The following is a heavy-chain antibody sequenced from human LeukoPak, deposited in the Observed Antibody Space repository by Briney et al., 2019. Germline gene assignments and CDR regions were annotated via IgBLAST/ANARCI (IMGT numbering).Heavy chain of an antibody. J-gene: IGHJ5*02. Sequence: PSETLSLTCTVSGGSISSSSYYWGWIRQPPGKGLEWIGSIYYSGSTYYNPSLKSRVTISVDKSKNQFSLKLSSVTAADTAVYYCAREGSGWSNWFDPWGQGTLVTVSS. D-gene: IGHD6-19*01. CDR3: AREGSGWSNWFDP. V-gene: IGHV4-39*07. CDR1: GGSISSSSYY. CDR2: IYYSGST.